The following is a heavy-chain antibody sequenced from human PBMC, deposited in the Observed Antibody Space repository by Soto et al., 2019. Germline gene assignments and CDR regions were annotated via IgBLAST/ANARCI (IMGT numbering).Heavy chain of an antibody. J-gene: IGHJ6*02. D-gene: IGHD3-9*01. CDR3: ARWGYDILTGYLSSYGMDV. Sequence: QVQLVQSGAEVKKPGASVKVSCKASGYTFTSYGISWVRQAPGQGLEWMGWISAYNGNTNYAQKLQGRVTMTTDTXXSXAXXELRSLRSDDTAVYYCARWGYDILTGYLSSYGMDVWGQGTTVTVSS. CDR2: ISAYNGNT. V-gene: IGHV1-18*01. CDR1: GYTFTSYG.